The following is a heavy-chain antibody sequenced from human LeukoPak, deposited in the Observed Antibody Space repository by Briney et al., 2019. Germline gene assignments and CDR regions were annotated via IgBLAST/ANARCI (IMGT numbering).Heavy chain of an antibody. D-gene: IGHD3-22*01. CDR2: ISGSGGST. J-gene: IGHJ5*02. CDR1: GFTFSSYA. V-gene: IGHV3-23*01. CDR3: AKSYDSSGYSWFDP. Sequence: PGGSLRLSCAASGFTFSSYAMSWVRQAPGKGLEWVSAISGSGGSTYYADSVKGRFTISRDNSKNTLYLQMNSLRAEDTAVCYCAKSYDSSGYSWFDPWGQGTLVTVSS.